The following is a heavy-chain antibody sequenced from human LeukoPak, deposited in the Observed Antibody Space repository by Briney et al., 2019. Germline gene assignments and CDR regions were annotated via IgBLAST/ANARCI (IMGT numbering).Heavy chain of an antibody. Sequence: QSGGSLRLSCATSGFTFSNYWMSWVRQAPGKGLEWVANIKQDGSEKYYGDSVKGRFTISRDNAKNSLYLQMNSLRVEDTSVYYCARLRRLYSGTYRYQTAFEFWGQGSLLTVSS. CDR2: IKQDGSEK. J-gene: IGHJ4*02. CDR3: ARLRRLYSGTYRYQTAFEF. V-gene: IGHV3-7*01. D-gene: IGHD1-26*01. CDR1: GFTFSNYW.